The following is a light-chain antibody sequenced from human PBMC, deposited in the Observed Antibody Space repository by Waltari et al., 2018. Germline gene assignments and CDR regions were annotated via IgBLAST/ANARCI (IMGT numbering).Light chain of an antibody. CDR3: QQSFSTPYT. J-gene: IGKJ2*01. Sequence: DIRMTQSPSSLSASLGDRVTITCRASQSISSYVNWYQQKPGKAPKLLMYSTSSLQSGVPSRFSGSGSGTDFTLTVGSLQPEDFATYYCQQSFSTPYTFGQGTKLEIK. V-gene: IGKV1-39*01. CDR2: STS. CDR1: QSISSY.